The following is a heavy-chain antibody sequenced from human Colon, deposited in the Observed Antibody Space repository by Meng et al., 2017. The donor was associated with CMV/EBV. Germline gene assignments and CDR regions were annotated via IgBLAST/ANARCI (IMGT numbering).Heavy chain of an antibody. V-gene: IGHV3-23*01. CDR2: VRANSDAM. J-gene: IGHJ5*01. CDR1: GFNFSIFA. Sequence: GESLKISCTASGFNFSIFAMTWVRQAPGEGLEWVSVVRANSDAMAYADSVRGRFTVSRDNSRITLYLQMNNLRPEDTALYYCTKGDWCDSWGQGTPVTVSS. CDR3: TKGDWCDS.